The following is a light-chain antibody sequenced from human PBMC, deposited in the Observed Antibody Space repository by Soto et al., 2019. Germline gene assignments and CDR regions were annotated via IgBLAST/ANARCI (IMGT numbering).Light chain of an antibody. Sequence: EIVLTQSPATRYLSPGERATLSCRASQSVRSYLAWYQQKPGQAPRLLIYDATNRAPGIPARFSGSGSGTDFTLTISSLEPEDFAVDYCQQRSDWPSAFGGGTKVQIK. CDR3: QQRSDWPSA. J-gene: IGKJ4*01. CDR1: QSVRSY. CDR2: DAT. V-gene: IGKV3-11*01.